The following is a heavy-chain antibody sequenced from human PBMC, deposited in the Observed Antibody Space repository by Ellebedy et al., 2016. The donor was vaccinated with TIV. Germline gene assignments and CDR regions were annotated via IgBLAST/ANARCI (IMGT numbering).Heavy chain of an antibody. J-gene: IGHJ4*02. CDR3: AKDDYYHSSGYYYFY. CDR2: IRAYNGNT. CDR1: GYTFTNYG. V-gene: IGHV1-18*04. D-gene: IGHD3-22*01. Sequence: AASVKVSCKASGYTFTNYGISWVRQAPGQGLEWMGWIRAYNGNTDYAQKLQGRVTMTTDTSTSTAYMELRSLRSYDPAVYYCAKDDYYHSSGYYYFYWGQGTLVTVSS.